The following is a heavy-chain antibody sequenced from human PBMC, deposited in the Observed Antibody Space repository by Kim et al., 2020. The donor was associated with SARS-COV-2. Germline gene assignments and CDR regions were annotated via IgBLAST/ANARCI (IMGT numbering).Heavy chain of an antibody. CDR3: ARAEIVGAISDY. CDR1: GYTFTSYA. Sequence: ASVKVSCKASGYTFTSYAMHWVRQAPGQTFEWMGWINAGNGNTKYSQKFQDRVTITRDTPASTAYMELSSLSSEDTALYYCARAEIVGAISDYWGQGTLVTVSS. D-gene: IGHD1-26*01. J-gene: IGHJ4*02. CDR2: INAGNGNT. V-gene: IGHV1-3*01.